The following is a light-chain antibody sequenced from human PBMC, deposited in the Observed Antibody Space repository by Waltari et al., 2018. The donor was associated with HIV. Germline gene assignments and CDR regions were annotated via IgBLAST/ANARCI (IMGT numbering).Light chain of an antibody. V-gene: IGLV2-8*01. CDR3: SSYAGSMV. CDR2: EVN. J-gene: IGLJ2*01. Sequence: QSALTQPPSASGSPGQSVTISCTGTSSDVGGYNYVSWYQQRPGKAPKLMIYEVNKRPSGVPDRFSGSKSGNTASLTVSGLQAEDEADYYCSSYAGSMVFGGGTKLTVL. CDR1: SSDVGGYNY.